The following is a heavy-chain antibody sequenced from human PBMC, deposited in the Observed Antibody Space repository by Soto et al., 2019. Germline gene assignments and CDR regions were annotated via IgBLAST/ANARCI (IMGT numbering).Heavy chain of an antibody. Sequence: QVQLVESGGGVVQPGRSLRLSCVASGFTFSSYAMHWVRQAPGKGLEWVAVISYDGSNKYYADSVKGRFTISRDNSKNTLYLRMNSLRAEDTAVYYCARDWAGAVAGDLYYYGMDVWGQGTTVTVSS. CDR1: GFTFSSYA. J-gene: IGHJ6*02. V-gene: IGHV3-30-3*01. CDR2: ISYDGSNK. D-gene: IGHD6-19*01. CDR3: ARDWAGAVAGDLYYYGMDV.